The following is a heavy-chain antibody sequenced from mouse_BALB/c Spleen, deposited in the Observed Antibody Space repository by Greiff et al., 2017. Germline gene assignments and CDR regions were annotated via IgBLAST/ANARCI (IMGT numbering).Heavy chain of an antibody. CDR3: ARRWLYGSWFAY. CDR1: GDSFTSCY. V-gene: IGHV3-8*02. D-gene: IGHD2-2*01. CDR2: ISYSGST. J-gene: IGHJ3*01. Sequence: VQLKESGPSLVKPSQTLSLTCSVTGDSFTSCYWNWIRKFPGNKLEYMGYISYSGSTYYNPSLKSRISITRDTSKNQYYLQLNSVTTEDTATYYCARRWLYGSWFAYWGQGTLVTVSA.